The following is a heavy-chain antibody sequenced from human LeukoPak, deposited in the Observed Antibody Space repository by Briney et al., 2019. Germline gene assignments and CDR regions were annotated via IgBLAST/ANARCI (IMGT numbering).Heavy chain of an antibody. Sequence: GGSLRLSCAASGLTFSDYSMNWVRQAPGKGLEWIAYVGISSGNTKYADSVKGRFTISGDKAKNSLCLQMNSLRVQDTAVYYCARDTKYAFDNWGQGTLVTVSS. D-gene: IGHD2-2*01. CDR1: GLTFSDYS. CDR3: ARDTKYAFDN. CDR2: VGISSGNT. V-gene: IGHV3-48*01. J-gene: IGHJ4*02.